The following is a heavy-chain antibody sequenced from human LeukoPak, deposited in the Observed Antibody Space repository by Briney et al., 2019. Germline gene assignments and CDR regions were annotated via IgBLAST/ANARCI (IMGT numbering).Heavy chain of an antibody. Sequence: ASVKVSCKASGYPFSNYFMHWVRQAPGQGLEWMGMINPGSSRPTYAQKFQGRVIMTGDTSTSTVYLDLSSLKSDDTAVYFCARAQVATPPGNWFDPWGQGTLVTVSS. V-gene: IGHV1-46*01. CDR1: GYPFSNYF. CDR3: ARAQVATPPGNWFDP. J-gene: IGHJ5*02. D-gene: IGHD5-12*01. CDR2: INPGSSRP.